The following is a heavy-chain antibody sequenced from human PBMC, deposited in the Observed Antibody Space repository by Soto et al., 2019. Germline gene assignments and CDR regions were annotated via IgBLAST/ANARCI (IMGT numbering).Heavy chain of an antibody. CDR3: VRHPSHSNSSGFYYYGMDV. CDR2: IYPVDSDA. D-gene: IGHD6-6*01. CDR1: GYTLTSYW. V-gene: IGHV5-51*01. Sequence: GETLKISCKGSGYTLTSYWIGWVRQMPGKGLEWMGIIYPVDSDARYSPSFQGQVTISADKSISTAYLQWSSLEASDTAMYYCVRHPSHSNSSGFYYYGMDVWGQGTTVTVSS. J-gene: IGHJ6*02.